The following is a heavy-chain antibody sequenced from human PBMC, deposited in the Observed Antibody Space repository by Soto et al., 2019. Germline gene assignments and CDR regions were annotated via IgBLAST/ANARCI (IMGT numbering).Heavy chain of an antibody. CDR3: ARGRYGDY. D-gene: IGHD1-1*01. CDR1: GYTFTSYG. Sequence: QVHLVQSGAEVRKPGASVKVSCKGSGYTFTSYGITWVRQAPGQGLEWMGWISAHNGNTNYAQKLQGRVTVTRDTSTSTAYMELRSLRSVDTAVYYCARGRYGDYWGQGALVTVSS. V-gene: IGHV1-18*01. J-gene: IGHJ4*02. CDR2: ISAHNGNT.